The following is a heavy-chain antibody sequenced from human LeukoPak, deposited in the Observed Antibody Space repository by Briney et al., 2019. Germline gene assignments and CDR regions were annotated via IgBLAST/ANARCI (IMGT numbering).Heavy chain of an antibody. CDR1: GFTFSAIP. V-gene: IGHV3-30*18. Sequence: QAGGSLRLSCAASGFTFSAIPMTWVRQAPGKGLEWVAVISYDGSNKYYADSVKGRFTISRDNSKNTLYLQMNSLRAEDTAVYYCAKGWQMAIIMTYFDYWGQGTLVTVSS. CDR3: AKGWQMAIIMTYFDY. J-gene: IGHJ4*02. CDR2: ISYDGSNK. D-gene: IGHD5-24*01.